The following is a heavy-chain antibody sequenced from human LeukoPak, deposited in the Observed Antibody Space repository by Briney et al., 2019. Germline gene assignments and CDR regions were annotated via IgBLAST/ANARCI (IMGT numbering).Heavy chain of an antibody. CDR3: AKESIVAAGDFDY. V-gene: IGHV3-30*02. CDR2: IRDDGSHK. D-gene: IGHD6-13*01. J-gene: IGHJ4*02. CDR1: GFSFRGCG. Sequence: GGSLRLSCVASGFSFRGCGMHWVSQAPGKGLEWVAFIRDDGSHKNYADSVKGRFTISRDNSENTLYLQMNSLRTEDTAVYYCAKESIVAAGDFDYWGQGTLVTVSS.